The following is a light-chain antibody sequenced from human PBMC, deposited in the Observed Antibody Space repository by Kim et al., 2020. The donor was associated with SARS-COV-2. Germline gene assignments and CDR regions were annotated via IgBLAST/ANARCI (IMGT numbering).Light chain of an antibody. CDR1: SLRSYY. CDR2: GKN. V-gene: IGLV3-19*01. J-gene: IGLJ2*01. CDR3: NSRDSNDNVV. Sequence: SSELTQDPAVSVALGQTVRITCQGDSLRSYYATWYQQKPGQAPIVVIYGKNNRPSGIPDGFSGSSSGNTASLTITGTQAGDEADYYCNSRDSNDNVVFGGGTKVTVL.